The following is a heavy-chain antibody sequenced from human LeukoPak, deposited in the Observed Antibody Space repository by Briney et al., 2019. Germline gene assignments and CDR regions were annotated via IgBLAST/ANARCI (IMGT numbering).Heavy chain of an antibody. J-gene: IGHJ4*02. CDR3: ARETAAAGSFIAINDY. CDR2: IYTSGST. CDR1: GDSISNYY. D-gene: IGHD6-13*01. Sequence: SETLSLTCTVSGDSISNYYWSWIRQPAGKGLDWIGRIYTSGSTNYNPSLKSRVTMSVDTSKNQFSLKLSSVTAADTAVYYCARETAAAGSFIAINDYWGQGTLVTVSS. V-gene: IGHV4-4*07.